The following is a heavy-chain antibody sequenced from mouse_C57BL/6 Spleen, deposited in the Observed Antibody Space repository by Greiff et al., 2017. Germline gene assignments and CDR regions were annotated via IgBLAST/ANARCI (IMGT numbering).Heavy chain of an antibody. CDR2: IYPSDSET. CDR1: GYTFTSYW. Sequence: QVQLQQPGAELVRPGSSVKLSCKASGYTFTSYWMDWVKQRPGQGLEWIGNIYPSDSETHYNQKFKDKATLTVDKSSSTAYMQPSSLTSEDSAVYYCARSGSGPYYAMDYWGQGTSVTVSS. D-gene: IGHD3-1*01. J-gene: IGHJ4*01. V-gene: IGHV1-61*01. CDR3: ARSGSGPYYAMDY.